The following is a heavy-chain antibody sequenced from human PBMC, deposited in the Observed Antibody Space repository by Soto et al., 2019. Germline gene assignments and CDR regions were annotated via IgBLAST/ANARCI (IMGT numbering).Heavy chain of an antibody. J-gene: IGHJ6*02. CDR1: GFTFSSYA. CDR2: ISYDGSNK. D-gene: IGHD5-18*01. CDR3: SRGYSDRPDAEDV. V-gene: IGHV3-30-3*01. Sequence: GGSLGLSCAASGFTFSSYAMHWVRQAPGKGLEWVAVISYDGSNKYYADSVKGRFTISRGNSKNTLYLQMNSLRAEDTAVYYCSRGYSDRPDAEDVWGQGTTVTVSS.